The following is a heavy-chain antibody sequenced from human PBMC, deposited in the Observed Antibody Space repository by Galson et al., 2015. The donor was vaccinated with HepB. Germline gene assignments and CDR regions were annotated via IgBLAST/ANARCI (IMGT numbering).Heavy chain of an antibody. J-gene: IGHJ4*02. D-gene: IGHD6-13*01. CDR1: GFTFSNYW. CDR2: IKQDGSQK. V-gene: IGHV3-7*03. CDR3: ARIGYRSSSFDY. Sequence: FLRLSCAASGFTFSNYWMSWIRQAPGKGLEWVANIKQDGSQKYYVDSVKGRFTISRDNAKNSVYLQMNSLRAEDTAVYYCARIGYRSSSFDYWGQGTLVTVSS.